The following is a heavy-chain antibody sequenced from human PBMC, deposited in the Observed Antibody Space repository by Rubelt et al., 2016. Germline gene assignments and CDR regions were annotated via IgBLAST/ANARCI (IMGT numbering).Heavy chain of an antibody. Sequence: QLQLQESGPGLVKPSETLSLTCTVSGGSISSGTYYWGWIRQPPGKGLEWIGSIYYSGSTYYNPSLKSRVTISVDTSKTQVCRNLGSVTAADTAVYYCARGGNRGGYSYYFDVWGQGTLVTVSS. J-gene: IGHJ4*02. CDR2: IYYSGST. D-gene: IGHD5-12*01. V-gene: IGHV4-39*07. CDR1: GGSISSGTYY. CDR3: ARGGNRGGYSYYFDV.